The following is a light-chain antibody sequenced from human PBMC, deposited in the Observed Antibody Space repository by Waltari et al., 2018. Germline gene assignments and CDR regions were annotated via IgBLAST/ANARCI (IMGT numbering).Light chain of an antibody. V-gene: IGLV2-11*01. CDR2: DVS. J-gene: IGLJ2*01. CDR3: CSYAGSYTLV. Sequence: QSALTQPRSVSGSPGQPVTISCPGTSSDVGGYHYFSWYQQHPGKAPKLMIYDVSKRPSGVPDRFSGSNSGNTASLTISGLQAEDEADYYCCSYAGSYTLVFGGGTKLTVL. CDR1: SSDVGGYHY.